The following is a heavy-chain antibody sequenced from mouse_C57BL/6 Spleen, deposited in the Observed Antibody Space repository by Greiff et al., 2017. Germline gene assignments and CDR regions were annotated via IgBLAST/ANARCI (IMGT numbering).Heavy chain of an antibody. J-gene: IGHJ2*01. CDR3: ARGTGTDYFDY. D-gene: IGHD4-1*01. V-gene: IGHV5-4*01. Sequence: EVHLVESGGGLVKPGGSLKLSCAASGFTFSSYAMSWVRQTPEKRLEWVATISDGGSYTYYPDNVKGRFTISRDNAKNNLYLQMSHLKSEDTAMYYCARGTGTDYFDYWGQGTTLTVSS. CDR1: GFTFSSYA. CDR2: ISDGGSYT.